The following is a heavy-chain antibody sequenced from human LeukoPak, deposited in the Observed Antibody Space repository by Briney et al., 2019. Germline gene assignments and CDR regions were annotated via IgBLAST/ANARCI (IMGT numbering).Heavy chain of an antibody. CDR1: GFTFSSYW. D-gene: IGHD5-24*01. V-gene: IGHV3-74*01. Sequence: GGSLRLSCAASGFTFSSYWMHWVRQAPGKGLVWVSRISSDGSSKTYADSVKGRFTISRDNAKNTLYLQMNSLRAEDTAVYYCARGKMAAMSDWGQGTLVTVSS. J-gene: IGHJ4*02. CDR3: ARGKMAAMSD. CDR2: ISSDGSSK.